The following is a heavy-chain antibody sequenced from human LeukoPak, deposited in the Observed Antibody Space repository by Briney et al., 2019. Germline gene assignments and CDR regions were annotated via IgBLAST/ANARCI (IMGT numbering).Heavy chain of an antibody. Sequence: PGRSLRLSCAASGFTFSSYGMHWVRQAPGKGLEWVAVISYDGSNKYYADSVKGRFTISRDNSKNTLYLQMNSLRAEDTAVYYCGKTLFTYSDYYYYYGMDVWGQGTTVTVSS. CDR2: ISYDGSNK. J-gene: IGHJ6*02. CDR3: GKTLFTYSDYYYYYGMDV. V-gene: IGHV3-30*18. CDR1: GFTFSSYG. D-gene: IGHD4-11*01.